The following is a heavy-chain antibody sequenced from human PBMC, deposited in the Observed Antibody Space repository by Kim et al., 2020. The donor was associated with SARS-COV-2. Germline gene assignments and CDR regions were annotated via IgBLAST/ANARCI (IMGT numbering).Heavy chain of an antibody. J-gene: IGHJ6*02. CDR3: ARSGIAVAGTDYYYGMDV. CDR1: GFTFSSYS. V-gene: IGHV3-48*02. Sequence: GGSLRLSCAASGFTFSSYSMNWVRQAPGKGLEWVSYISSSSSTIYYADSVKGRFTISRDNAKNSLYLQMNSLRDEDTAVYYCARSGIAVAGTDYYYGMDVWGQGTTVTVSS. D-gene: IGHD6-19*01. CDR2: ISSSSSTI.